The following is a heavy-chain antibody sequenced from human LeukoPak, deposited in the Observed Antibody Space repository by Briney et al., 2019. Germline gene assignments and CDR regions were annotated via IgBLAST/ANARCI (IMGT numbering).Heavy chain of an antibody. Sequence: GASVKVSCKASGYTFTSYDINWVRQATGQGLEWMGWMNPNSGNTGYAQKFQGRVTMTRNTSISTAYMELSSLRSEDTAEYYCARVESGSYYDAFDIWGQGTMVTVSS. CDR2: MNPNSGNT. CDR1: GYTFTSYD. V-gene: IGHV1-8*01. CDR3: ARVESGSYYDAFDI. D-gene: IGHD1-26*01. J-gene: IGHJ3*02.